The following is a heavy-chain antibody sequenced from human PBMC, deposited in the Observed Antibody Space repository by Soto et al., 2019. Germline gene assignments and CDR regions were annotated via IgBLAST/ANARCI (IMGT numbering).Heavy chain of an antibody. CDR3: ARAVAAAGTITSAFDI. V-gene: IGHV4-30-2*01. CDR2: IYHSGST. J-gene: IGHJ3*02. CDR1: GGSISSGGYS. Sequence: SETLSLTCAVSGGSISSGGYSWSWIRQPPGKGLEWIGYIYHSGSTYYNPSLKSRVTISVDRSKNQFSLKLSSVTAADTALYYCARAVAAAGTITSAFDIWGQGTMVT. D-gene: IGHD6-13*01.